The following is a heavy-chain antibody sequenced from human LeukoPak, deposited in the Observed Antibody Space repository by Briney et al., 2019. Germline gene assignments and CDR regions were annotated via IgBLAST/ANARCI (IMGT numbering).Heavy chain of an antibody. CDR2: IYYTGRT. J-gene: IGHJ4*02. Sequence: PSETLSLTCTVSGGSISSAGYYWNWIRQRPTEGLEWIGHIYYTGRTTYNPSVKSRVTISADTSKNQFSLKLNSVTAADTAVYFCASAPLGNSFGYMAYWGQGALVTVSS. CDR3: ASAPLGNSFGYMAY. CDR1: GGSISSAGYY. V-gene: IGHV4-31*03. D-gene: IGHD5-18*01.